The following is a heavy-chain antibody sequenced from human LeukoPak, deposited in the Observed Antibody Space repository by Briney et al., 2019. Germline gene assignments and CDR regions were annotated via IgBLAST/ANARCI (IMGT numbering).Heavy chain of an antibody. Sequence: SETLSLTCTASGGSISSYYWSWIRQPPGKGPEWIGYIYYSGSTNYNPSLKSRVTISVDTSKNQFSLKLSSVTAADTAVYYCARGVSSGPPVYWGQGTLVTVSS. CDR1: GGSISSYY. J-gene: IGHJ4*02. V-gene: IGHV4-59*01. CDR2: IYYSGST. CDR3: ARGVSSGPPVY. D-gene: IGHD6-19*01.